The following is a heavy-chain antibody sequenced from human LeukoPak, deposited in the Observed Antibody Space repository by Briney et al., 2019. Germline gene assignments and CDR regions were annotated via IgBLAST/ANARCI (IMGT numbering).Heavy chain of an antibody. CDR1: GFTFSSYA. D-gene: IGHD2-2*01. J-gene: IGHJ4*02. CDR3: ARDAADIVVVPAAVGPFDL. V-gene: IGHV3-64*01. Sequence: PGRSLRLSCAASGFTFSSYAMYWVRRTPGKGLEYVSVISGNGVSTHYATSVKGRFTISRDNSKNTLYLQMGSLRAEDMAVYYCARDAADIVVVPAAVGPFDLWGQGTLVTVSS. CDR2: ISGNGVST.